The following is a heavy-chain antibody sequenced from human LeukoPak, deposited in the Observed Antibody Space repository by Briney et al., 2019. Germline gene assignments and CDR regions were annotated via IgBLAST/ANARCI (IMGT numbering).Heavy chain of an antibody. D-gene: IGHD4-17*01. V-gene: IGHV1-69*13. CDR3: ARDDTVTKHDAFDI. J-gene: IGHJ3*02. Sequence: ASVKVSCKASGGTFSSYAISWVRQAPGQGLEWMGGIIPIFGTANYAQKFQGRVTITADESTSTAYMELSSLRSEDTAVYYCARDDTVTKHDAFDIWGQGTMATVSS. CDR2: IIPIFGTA. CDR1: GGTFSSYA.